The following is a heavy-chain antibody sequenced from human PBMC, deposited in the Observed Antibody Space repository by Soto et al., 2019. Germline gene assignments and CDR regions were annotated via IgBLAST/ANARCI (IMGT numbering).Heavy chain of an antibody. J-gene: IGHJ5*02. V-gene: IGHV4-34*01. Sequence: QVRLQQWGAGLLKPSETLSLTCAVYGGSFIGYYWSWIRQPPGKGLEWIGEINPTGSTNYNPSLKSRVTILIATSKTQFSLKLSSVTAADTAMYYCARANGLRLGELSWGGPNWFDPWGQGTLVTVSS. D-gene: IGHD3-16*02. CDR3: ARANGLRLGELSWGGPNWFDP. CDR1: GGSFIGYY. CDR2: INPTGST.